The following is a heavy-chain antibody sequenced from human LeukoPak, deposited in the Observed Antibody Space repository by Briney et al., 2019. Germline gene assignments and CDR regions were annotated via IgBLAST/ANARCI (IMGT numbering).Heavy chain of an antibody. D-gene: IGHD6-19*01. J-gene: IGHJ4*02. CDR1: GGSISSYY. V-gene: IGHV4-59*01. Sequence: SETLSLTCTVSGGSISSYYWSWIRQPPGKGLEWIGYIYYSGSTNYNPSLKSRVTISVDTSKNQFSLKLSSVTAADTAVYYCARLREVAVAGYYFDYWGQGTLVTVSS. CDR2: IYYSGST. CDR3: ARLREVAVAGYYFDY.